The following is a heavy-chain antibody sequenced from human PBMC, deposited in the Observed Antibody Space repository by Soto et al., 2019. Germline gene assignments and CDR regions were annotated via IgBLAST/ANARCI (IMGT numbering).Heavy chain of an antibody. CDR1: GGSISSINYY. Sequence: QLQLQESGPALVKPSETLSLTCTVSGGSISSINYYWGWIRQSPEKGLEWIGYIHYVGSTYYNPYRETRDTTSLDTSKSQFSLRLTSVNASDTGVYYCARCALDFIQSNFWSGSYLSYFDFWGPGSLVTVSA. V-gene: IGHV4-39*01. D-gene: IGHD3-3*01. CDR2: IHYVGST. CDR3: ARCALDFIQSNFWSGSYLSYFDF. J-gene: IGHJ4*02.